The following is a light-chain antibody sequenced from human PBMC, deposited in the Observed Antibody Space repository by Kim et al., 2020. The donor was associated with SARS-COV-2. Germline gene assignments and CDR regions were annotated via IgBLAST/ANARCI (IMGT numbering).Light chain of an antibody. CDR3: QQYCSSPWT. CDR2: GAS. Sequence: EIVLTQSPGTLSLSPGERATLSCRASQSVSSSYLAWYQQKPGQAPRLLIYGASSRPSGIPDRLSGSGSGTDFTLTISRLEPEDFAVYYCQQYCSSPWTFGQGTKVDIK. CDR1: QSVSSSY. J-gene: IGKJ1*01. V-gene: IGKV3-20*01.